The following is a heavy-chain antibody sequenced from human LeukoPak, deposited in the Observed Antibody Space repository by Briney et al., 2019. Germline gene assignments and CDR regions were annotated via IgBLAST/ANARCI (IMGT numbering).Heavy chain of an antibody. Sequence: GRSLRLSCAASGFTFSSYAMHWVRQAPGKGLEWVAVISYDGSNKYYADSVKGRFTISRDNSKNTLYLQMNSLRAEDTAVYYCARRATGFGYWGQGTLVTVSS. J-gene: IGHJ4*02. D-gene: IGHD5-24*01. CDR1: GFTFSSYA. CDR2: ISYDGSNK. V-gene: IGHV3-30*04. CDR3: ARRATGFGY.